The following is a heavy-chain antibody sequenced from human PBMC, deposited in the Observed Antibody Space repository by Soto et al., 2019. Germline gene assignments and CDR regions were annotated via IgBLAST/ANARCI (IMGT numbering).Heavy chain of an antibody. V-gene: IGHV5-51*01. CDR1: GYSFTSYW. Sequence: GESLKISCKGSGYSFTSYWIGWVRQMPGKGLEWMGIIYPGDSDTRYSPSFQGQVTISADKSISTAYLQWSSLKASDTAMYYCARGKQGDTYYDILEYDYWGQGTLVTVSS. CDR2: IYPGDSDT. J-gene: IGHJ4*02. CDR3: ARGKQGDTYYDILEYDY. D-gene: IGHD3-9*01.